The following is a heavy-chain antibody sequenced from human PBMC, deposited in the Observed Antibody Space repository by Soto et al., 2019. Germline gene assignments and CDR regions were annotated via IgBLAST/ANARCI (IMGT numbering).Heavy chain of an antibody. CDR2: IYINGTT. Sequence: PGGSLRLSCAASGFTVDSNYMGWVRQAPGKGLEWVSCIYINGTTYYADSVKGRFTISRDDSKNTLYLQMNSLRADDTAVYYCARELHPRLPHPHYWGHGTLVTVSS. V-gene: IGHV3-53*01. J-gene: IGHJ4*01. CDR3: ARELHPRLPHPHY. CDR1: GFTVDSNY. D-gene: IGHD5-18*01.